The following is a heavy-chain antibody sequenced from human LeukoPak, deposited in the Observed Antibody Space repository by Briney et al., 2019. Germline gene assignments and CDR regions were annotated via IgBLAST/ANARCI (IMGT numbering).Heavy chain of an antibody. Sequence: PGGSVRLSCAASGFTFSTYGMSWVRQAPGEGLDWVSAISGNGDYTYYADSVRGRFPLSRDTSRTTLFLQMNSLRAEDTALYYCAKLHQAGGDYYYIDVWGKGTTVTVSS. CDR1: GFTFSTYG. CDR2: ISGNGDYT. D-gene: IGHD6-19*01. CDR3: AKLHQAGGDYYYIDV. V-gene: IGHV3-23*01. J-gene: IGHJ6*03.